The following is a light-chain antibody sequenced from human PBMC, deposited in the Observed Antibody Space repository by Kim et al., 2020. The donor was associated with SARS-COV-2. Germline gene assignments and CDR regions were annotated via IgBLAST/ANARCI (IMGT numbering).Light chain of an antibody. Sequence: SYELTQPLSVSVALGQTAKISCGGNNIGGKHVHWYQQRPGQAPVTVIYRNNNLPSGIPERSSGSNSGNAATLSISRVQVGDEAVYFCQVWDSNTVIFGGGTQLTVL. CDR1: NIGGKH. CDR2: RNN. CDR3: QVWDSNTVI. V-gene: IGLV3-9*01. J-gene: IGLJ2*01.